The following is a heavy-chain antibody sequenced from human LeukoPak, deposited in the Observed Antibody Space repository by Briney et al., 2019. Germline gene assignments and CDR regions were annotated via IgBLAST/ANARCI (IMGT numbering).Heavy chain of an antibody. J-gene: IGHJ4*02. V-gene: IGHV4-59*08. CDR3: ARTGGGWFGEFLQY. Sequence: PSETLSLTCTVSGGSISSYYWSWIRQPPGKGLEWIGYIYYSGSTNYNPSLKSRVTISVDTSKNQFSLKLSSVTAADTAVYYCARTGGGWFGEFLQYWGQGTLVTVSS. CDR2: IYYSGST. CDR1: GGSISSYY. D-gene: IGHD3-10*01.